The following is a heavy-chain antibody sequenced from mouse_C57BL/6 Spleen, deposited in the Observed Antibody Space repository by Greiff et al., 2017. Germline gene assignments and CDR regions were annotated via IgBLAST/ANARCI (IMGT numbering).Heavy chain of an antibody. CDR3: TRGTVVATDWYFDV. Sequence: QVQLQQSGAELVRPGASVTLSCKASGYTFTDYEMHWVQQTPVHGLEWIGAIDPETGGTAYNQKFKGKAILTADKSSSTAYMELRSLTSEDSAVYYCTRGTVVATDWYFDVWGTGTTVTVSS. V-gene: IGHV1-15*01. D-gene: IGHD1-1*01. J-gene: IGHJ1*03. CDR1: GYTFTDYE. CDR2: IDPETGGT.